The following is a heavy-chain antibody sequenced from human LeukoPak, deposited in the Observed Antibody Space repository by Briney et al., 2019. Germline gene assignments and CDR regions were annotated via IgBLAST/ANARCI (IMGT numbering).Heavy chain of an antibody. V-gene: IGHV3-15*01. Sequence: GVCLRVSCAATGFTFRNAWMMWVRQAPGEGLEWVGRIKSKTDGGTTDYAAPVKGRFTISRDDSKNTLDLQMNSLKTEDSAVYYCTTEGYCSGGSCYGFDNWGQGTLVTVSS. D-gene: IGHD2-15*01. J-gene: IGHJ4*02. CDR1: GFTFRNAW. CDR2: IKSKTDGGTT. CDR3: TTEGYCSGGSCYGFDN.